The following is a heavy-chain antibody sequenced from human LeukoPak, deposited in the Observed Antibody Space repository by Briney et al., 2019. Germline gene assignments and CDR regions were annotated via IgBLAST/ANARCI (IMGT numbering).Heavy chain of an antibody. CDR1: GGSFSGYY. J-gene: IGHJ5*02. CDR2: INHSGST. D-gene: IGHD2-2*01. Sequence: KPSETLSLTCAVYGGSFSGYYWSWIRQPPGKGLEWIGEINHSGSTNYNPSLKSRVTISVDTSKNQFSLKPSSVTAADTAVYYCARRIGDCSSTSCYGRYWFDPWGQGTLVTVSS. CDR3: ARRIGDCSSTSCYGRYWFDP. V-gene: IGHV4-34*01.